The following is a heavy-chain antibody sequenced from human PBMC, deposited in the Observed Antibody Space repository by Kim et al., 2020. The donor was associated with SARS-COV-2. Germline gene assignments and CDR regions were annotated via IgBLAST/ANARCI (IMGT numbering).Heavy chain of an antibody. CDR1: GGSFSGYY. D-gene: IGHD3-10*01. V-gene: IGHV4-34*01. J-gene: IGHJ6*02. CDR2: INHSGST. Sequence: SETLSLTCAVYGGSFSGYYWSWIRQPPGKGLEWIGEINHSGSTNYNPSLKSRVTISVDTSKNQFSLKLSSVTAADTAVYYCARWVTGPIYGMDVWGQGTTVTVSS. CDR3: ARWVTGPIYGMDV.